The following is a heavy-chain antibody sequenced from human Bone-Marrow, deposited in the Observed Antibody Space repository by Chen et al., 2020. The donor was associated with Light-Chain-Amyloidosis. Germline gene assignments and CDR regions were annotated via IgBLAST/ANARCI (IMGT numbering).Heavy chain of an antibody. CDR2: IWYEGSNK. D-gene: IGHD6-13*01. CDR1: GFTFISYG. V-gene: IGHV3-33*01. J-gene: IGHJ4*02. CDR3: ATGQLSAAGTGYYFDY. Sequence: QVQLVEYGGGGVEPGRSLRLSCAASGFTFISYGMHWLRQAPDRWGQWVRQARGKGLEWLAGIWYEGSNKTYADSVKGRFTISRDNSKHTLYMQMNSLRAEYTAVYHCATGQLSAAGTGYYFDYWGQGTLVTVSS.